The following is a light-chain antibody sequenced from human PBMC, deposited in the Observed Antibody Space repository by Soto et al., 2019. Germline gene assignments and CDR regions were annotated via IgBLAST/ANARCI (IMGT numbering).Light chain of an antibody. CDR2: GVS. Sequence: DIHMTQSPSSLSASVGDRVTITCRASQSVSTYLNWYFQKSGGAPKLLIHGVSKLENGTPSRFSGSGLATDFTLTINTLQPEDFAVYFCQQTYMVPYTFGQGTKVDIK. V-gene: IGKV1-39*01. CDR3: QQTYMVPYT. J-gene: IGKJ2*01. CDR1: QSVSTY.